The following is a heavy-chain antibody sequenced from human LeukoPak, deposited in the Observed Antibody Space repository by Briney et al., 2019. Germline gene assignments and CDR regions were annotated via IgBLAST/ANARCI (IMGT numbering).Heavy chain of an antibody. CDR1: GYTFTDYY. V-gene: IGHV1-2*02. CDR2: INPNSGGT. D-gene: IGHD3-22*01. CDR3: ARETYYYDSRGYYPYYFDY. J-gene: IGHJ4*02. Sequence: ASVKVSCKTSGYTFTDYYMHWVRQASGQGLEWMGWINPNSGGTNYAQKFQGGVTMTRDTPISTAYMELSRLRSDDTAVYYCARETYYYDSRGYYPYYFDYWGQGTLVTVSS.